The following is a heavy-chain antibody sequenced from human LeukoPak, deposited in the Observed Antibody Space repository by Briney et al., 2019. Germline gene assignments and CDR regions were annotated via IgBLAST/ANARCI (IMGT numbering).Heavy chain of an antibody. J-gene: IGHJ4*02. CDR2: ISSSGSST. D-gene: IGHD3-10*01. Sequence: PGGSLPLSRVASGLPFSSYAMSGVRQAQGKGLEEVSAISSSGSSTYYADSVKGRFTISRDNSKNTLYLQMNGLRAEDTAVYYCAIPYDSGTFPPGYRGQGTLVTVSS. V-gene: IGHV3-23*01. CDR3: AIPYDSGTFPPGY. CDR1: GLPFSSYA.